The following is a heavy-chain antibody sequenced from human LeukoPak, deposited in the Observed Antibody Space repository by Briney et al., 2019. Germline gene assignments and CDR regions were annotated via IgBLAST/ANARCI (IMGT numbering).Heavy chain of an antibody. V-gene: IGHV1-2*02. D-gene: IGHD2-2*01. CDR1: GYTFTGYY. CDR2: INPNSGGT. J-gene: IGHJ4*02. Sequence: ASVKVSCKASGYTFTGYYMHWVRQAPGQGLEWMGWINPNSGGTNYAQKFQGRVTMTRDTSISTAYIELSRLRSDDTAVYYCARARGKIGGYCSSTSCYSLVIDYWGQGTLVTVSS. CDR3: ARARGKIGGYCSSTSCYSLVIDY.